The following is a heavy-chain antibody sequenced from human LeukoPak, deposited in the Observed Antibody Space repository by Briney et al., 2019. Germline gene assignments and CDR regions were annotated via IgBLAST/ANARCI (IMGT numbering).Heavy chain of an antibody. J-gene: IGHJ5*02. CDR1: GGFISSCSYY. CDR2: IYYSGNT. V-gene: IGHV4-31*03. Sequence: SETLSPTCTVAGGFISSCSYYCIWILQHPLNGLEWIGYIYYSGNTYYNPSLKSRVIISVDTSKNQFSLKLSSVTAADTAVYFCARSDGGDSGLGWFDPWGQGTLVTVSS. CDR3: ARSDGGDSGLGWFDP. D-gene: IGHD4-23*01.